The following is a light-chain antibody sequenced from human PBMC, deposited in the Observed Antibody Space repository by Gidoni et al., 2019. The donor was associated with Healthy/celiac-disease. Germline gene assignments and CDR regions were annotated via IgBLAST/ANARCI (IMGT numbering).Light chain of an antibody. V-gene: IGKV3-11*01. Sequence: EILLTQSPATLSLSPGERATLSCRASQSVSSYLAWYQQKPGQAPRLLIYDASNRATGIPARFSGSGSGTDFTLTISSLEPEDFAVYYCQQRSNWHPLTFGGGTKVEIK. CDR2: DAS. CDR1: QSVSSY. CDR3: QQRSNWHPLT. J-gene: IGKJ4*01.